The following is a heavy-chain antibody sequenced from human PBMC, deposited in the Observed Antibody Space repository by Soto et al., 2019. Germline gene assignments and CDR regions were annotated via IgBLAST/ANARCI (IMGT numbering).Heavy chain of an antibody. Sequence: QVQLVQSGAEVKKPGSSVKVSCKASGGTFSSYAISWVRQAPGQGLEWMGGIIPIFGTANYAQKFQGRVTITADESTSTAYMELSSLRSEYTAVYYCARGVIAARPSSSYYYDDMDGWGQGTTVTVSS. CDR1: GGTFSSYA. CDR3: ARGVIAARPSSSYYYDDMDG. CDR2: IIPIFGTA. J-gene: IGHJ6*02. D-gene: IGHD6-6*01. V-gene: IGHV1-69*01.